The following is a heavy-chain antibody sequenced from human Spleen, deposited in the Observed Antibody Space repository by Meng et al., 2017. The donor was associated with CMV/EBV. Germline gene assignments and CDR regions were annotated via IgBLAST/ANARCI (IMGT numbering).Heavy chain of an antibody. CDR2: INPNSGGT. D-gene: IGHD6-13*01. CDR3: ARVTAAGGS. V-gene: IGHV1-2*02. J-gene: IGHJ4*02. CDR1: GGTLSSYT. Sequence: ASVKVSCKASGGTLSSYTISWVRQAPGQGLEWMGWINPNSGGTNYAQKFQGRVTMTRDTSISTAYMELSRLRSDDTAVFYCARVTAAGGSRGQGTLVTVSS.